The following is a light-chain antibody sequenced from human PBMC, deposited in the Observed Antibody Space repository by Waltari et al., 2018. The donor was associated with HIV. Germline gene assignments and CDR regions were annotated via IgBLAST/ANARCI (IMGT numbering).Light chain of an antibody. J-gene: IGKJ2*03. Sequence: DIQMTQSPSTLSAPVGDRVTITCRASQSIYHWVAWYQQKPGRAPNLLIYRASALESGVPSRFSGSGSGTVFTLIINSLQPEDFATYYCQHYNNSFGQGTKLE. CDR2: RAS. CDR1: QSIYHW. V-gene: IGKV1-5*03. CDR3: QHYNNS.